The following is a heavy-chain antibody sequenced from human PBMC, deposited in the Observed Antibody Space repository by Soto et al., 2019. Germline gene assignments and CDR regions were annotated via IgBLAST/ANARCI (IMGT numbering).Heavy chain of an antibody. V-gene: IGHV3-9*01. D-gene: IGHD6-13*01. CDR3: AKDPGLSSSSY. CDR2: ISWNSGSI. J-gene: IGHJ4*02. CDR1: GFTFDDYA. Sequence: EVQLVESGGGLVQPGRSVRLSCAASGFTFDDYAMHWVRQAPGKGLEWVSGISWNSGSIGYADSVKGRFTISRDNAKKSLYLQMNSLRAEDTALYYCAKDPGLSSSSYWGQGNLVTVSS.